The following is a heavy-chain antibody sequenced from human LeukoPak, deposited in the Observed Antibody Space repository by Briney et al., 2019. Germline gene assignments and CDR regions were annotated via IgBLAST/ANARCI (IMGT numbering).Heavy chain of an antibody. J-gene: IGHJ3*02. CDR3: ARGGSYLSAFDI. V-gene: IGHV3-53*01. D-gene: IGHD1-26*01. CDR2: IYSGGST. CDR1: GFTFDTYA. Sequence: PGGSLRLSCAASGFTFDTYAMNWVRQAPGKGLEWVSIIYSGGSTFYADFVKGRFTISRDNSKNTLYLQMNSLRAEDTAVYYCARGGSYLSAFDIWGQGTMVTVSS.